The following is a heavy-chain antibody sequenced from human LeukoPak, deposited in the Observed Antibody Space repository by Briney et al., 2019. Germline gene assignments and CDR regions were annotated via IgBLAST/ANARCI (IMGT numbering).Heavy chain of an antibody. Sequence: SETLSLTCTASGYSISSGYYWGWIRQPPGKGLEWIGSIYHSGSTYYNPSLKSRVTISVDTSKNQFSLKLSSVTAADTAVYYCGGRGLGWGNPPPLDPWGQGTLVTVSS. CDR2: IYHSGST. D-gene: IGHD3-16*01. V-gene: IGHV4-38-2*02. CDR3: GGRGLGWGNPPPLDP. J-gene: IGHJ5*02. CDR1: GYSISSGYY.